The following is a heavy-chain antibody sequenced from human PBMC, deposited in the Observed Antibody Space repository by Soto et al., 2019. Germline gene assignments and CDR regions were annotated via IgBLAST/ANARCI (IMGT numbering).Heavy chain of an antibody. CDR3: ARWGFRVDTAILDLYYYYGMHV. Sequence: SETLSLTCAVYGGSFSGYYWSWIRQPPGKGLEWIGEINHSGSTNYNPSLKSRVTISVDTSKNQFSLKLSSVTAADTAVYYCARWGFRVDTAILDLYYYYGMHVWGQGTTVTV. CDR1: GGSFSGYY. CDR2: INHSGST. J-gene: IGHJ6*02. V-gene: IGHV4-34*01. D-gene: IGHD5-18*01.